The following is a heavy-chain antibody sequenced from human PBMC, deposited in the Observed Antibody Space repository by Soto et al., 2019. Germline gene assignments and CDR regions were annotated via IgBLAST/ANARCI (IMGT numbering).Heavy chain of an antibody. D-gene: IGHD3-22*01. CDR2: IIPIFGTA. CDR3: ATDSSGYFNWFDP. CDR1: GVTFSSYA. J-gene: IGHJ5*02. V-gene: IGHV1-69*06. Sequence: VASVKVSCKASGVTFSSYAISWVRQAPGQGLEWMGGIIPIFGTANYAQKFQGRVTITADKSTSTAYMELSSLRSEDTAVYYCATDSSGYFNWFDPWGQGTLVTVSS.